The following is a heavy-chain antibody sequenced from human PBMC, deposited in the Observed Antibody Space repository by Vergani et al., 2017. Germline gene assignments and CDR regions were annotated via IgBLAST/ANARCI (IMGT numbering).Heavy chain of an antibody. CDR2: ISSSSSTI. D-gene: IGHD6-13*01. CDR3: ARDARIAPTRLGFDP. Sequence: EVQLVESGGGLVQPGGSLRLSCAASGFTFSSYSMNWVRQAPGKGLEWVSYISSSSSTIYYADSVKGRFTISRDNAKNSLYLQMNSLRAEDTAVYYCARDARIAPTRLGFDPWGQGTLVTVSS. J-gene: IGHJ5*02. V-gene: IGHV3-48*04. CDR1: GFTFSSYS.